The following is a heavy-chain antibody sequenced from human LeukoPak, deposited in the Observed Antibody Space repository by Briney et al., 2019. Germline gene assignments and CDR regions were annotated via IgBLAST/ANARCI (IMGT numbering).Heavy chain of an antibody. CDR3: ARWNYDSLTGYYIDY. V-gene: IGHV3-7*01. Sequence: GGSLRLSCAASGFTFGSHWMTWVRQAPGMGLEWVANIQPDGTAKEFVGSVKGRFSIPRDNAENSLYLQMNSLRAEDTAVHYCARWNYDSLTGYYIDYWGQGTLVAVSS. D-gene: IGHD3-9*01. CDR2: IQPDGTAK. J-gene: IGHJ4*02. CDR1: GFTFGSHW.